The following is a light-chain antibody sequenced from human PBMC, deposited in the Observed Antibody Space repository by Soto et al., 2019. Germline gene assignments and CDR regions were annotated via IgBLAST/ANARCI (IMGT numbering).Light chain of an antibody. CDR3: QQYDVSPPIT. J-gene: IGKJ5*01. Sequence: EIVMTQSPSTLSVYAGERANLSCRASQFIDSYLAWYRQIPRQAPRLLIYDTYTRATGSPARFIGSRSSTTFALTTSRLEPPDYAVYYCQQYDVSPPITFVQVTRRETK. CDR1: QFIDSY. CDR2: DTY. V-gene: IGKV3-15*01.